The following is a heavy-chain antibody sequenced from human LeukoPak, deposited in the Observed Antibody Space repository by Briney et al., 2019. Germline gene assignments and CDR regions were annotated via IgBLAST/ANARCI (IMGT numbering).Heavy chain of an antibody. CDR3: SRDRLGGLDL. V-gene: IGHV3-7*01. Sequence: GGSLRLSCAASGFTFSSYWMSWIRQAPGKGLEWVANIKQDGSEKEYVGSVKGRFTISRDNAKNSVYLQMNSLRPEDTAVYYCSRDRLGGLDLWGQGTLVTVSS. CDR1: GFTFSSYW. CDR2: IKQDGSEK. D-gene: IGHD5-12*01. J-gene: IGHJ5*02.